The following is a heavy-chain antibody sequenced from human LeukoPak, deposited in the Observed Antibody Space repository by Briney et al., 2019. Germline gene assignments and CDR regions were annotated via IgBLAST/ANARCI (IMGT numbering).Heavy chain of an antibody. CDR3: ARGRYSGFKVYYMDV. V-gene: IGHV4-34*01. CDR1: GGSFNGYY. D-gene: IGHD5-12*01. CDR2: INHSGST. Sequence: SETLSLTCAVYGGSFNGYYWSWIRQPPGKGLEWIGEINHSGSTNYNPSLKSRVTISVDTSKNQFSLKLSSVTAADTAVHYCARGRYSGFKVYYMDVWGKGTTVTISS. J-gene: IGHJ6*03.